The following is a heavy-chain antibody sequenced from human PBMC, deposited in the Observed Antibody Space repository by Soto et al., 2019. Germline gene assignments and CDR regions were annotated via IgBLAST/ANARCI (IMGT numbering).Heavy chain of an antibody. J-gene: IGHJ5*02. Sequence: QVQLQESGPGLVKPSQTLSLTCTVSGGSISSGGYYWNWIRQHPGKGLEWIGYSYYSGSTNYNPSLKGQVTISVDTSKNQFSLKLSPVTAADTAVYYCARSVFPWGKGTLVTVSS. CDR3: ARSVFP. CDR2: SYYSGST. CDR1: GGSISSGGYY. V-gene: IGHV4-31*01.